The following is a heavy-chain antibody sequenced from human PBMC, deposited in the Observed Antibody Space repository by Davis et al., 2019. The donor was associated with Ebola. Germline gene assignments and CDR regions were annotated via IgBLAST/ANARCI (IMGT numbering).Heavy chain of an antibody. J-gene: IGHJ4*02. CDR2: IYYSGST. Sequence: MPSETLSLTFTVSGGSISSGDYYCRWIRRPPGKGLEWIGYIYYSGSTYYNPSLKSRVTISVDTSKNQFSLKLSSVTAADTAVYYCARDRRYCVFDYWGQGTLVTVSS. CDR3: ARDRRYCVFDY. V-gene: IGHV4-30-4*01. CDR1: GGSISSGDYY. D-gene: IGHD3-10*02.